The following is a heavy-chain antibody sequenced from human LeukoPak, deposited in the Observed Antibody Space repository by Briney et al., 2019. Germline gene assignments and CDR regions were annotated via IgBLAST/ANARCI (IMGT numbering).Heavy chain of an antibody. CDR3: AREPYGSGSYGAFDI. CDR2: INWNGGST. Sequence: GGSLRLSCAASGFTFDDYGMSWVRQAPGKGLEWVSGINWNGGSTGYADCVKGRFTISRDNAKNSLYLQMNSLRAEDTALYYCAREPYGSGSYGAFDIWGQGTMVTVSS. CDR1: GFTFDDYG. D-gene: IGHD3-10*01. J-gene: IGHJ3*02. V-gene: IGHV3-20*04.